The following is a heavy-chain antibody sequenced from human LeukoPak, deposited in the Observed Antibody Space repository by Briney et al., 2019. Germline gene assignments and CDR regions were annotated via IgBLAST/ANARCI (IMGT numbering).Heavy chain of an antibody. CDR2: IYYSGST. Sequence: SETLSLTCTVSGRSISSSSYYWGWIRQPPGKGLEWIGSIYYSGSTYYNPSLKSRVTISVDTSKNQFSLKLSSVTAADTAVYYCARHGWCSSTSCYFTPRNNWFDPWGQGTLVTVSS. D-gene: IGHD2-2*01. J-gene: IGHJ5*02. CDR3: ARHGWCSSTSCYFTPRNNWFDP. V-gene: IGHV4-39*01. CDR1: GRSISSSSYY.